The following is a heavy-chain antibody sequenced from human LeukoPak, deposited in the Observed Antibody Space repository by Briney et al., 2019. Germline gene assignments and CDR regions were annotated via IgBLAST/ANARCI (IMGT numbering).Heavy chain of an antibody. Sequence: SETLSLTCTVSGGSISGYYWSWIRQPPGKGLEWIGYIYYSGSTNYNPSLKSRVTISVDTSKNQFSLKLSSVTAADTAVYYCARVHCSGGSCYSLDYYYYYGMDVWGKGTTVTVSS. CDR3: ARVHCSGGSCYSLDYYYYYGMDV. CDR1: GGSISGYY. J-gene: IGHJ6*04. V-gene: IGHV4-59*01. D-gene: IGHD2-15*01. CDR2: IYYSGST.